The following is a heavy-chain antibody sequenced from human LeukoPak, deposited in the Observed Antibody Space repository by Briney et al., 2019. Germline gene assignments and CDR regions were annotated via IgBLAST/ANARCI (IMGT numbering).Heavy chain of an antibody. D-gene: IGHD2-15*01. CDR1: GFTFSTYG. CDR2: IWYDGGNK. J-gene: IGHJ3*01. Sequence: GRSLRLSCAASGFTFSTYGMHWVRQAPGKGLEWVAVIWYDGGNKYYADSVKGRFTISRDNAKNTLYLQMDSLRAEDTAVYYCSRGGYSHAFDVWGQGTMVTVSS. CDR3: SRGGYSHAFDV. V-gene: IGHV3-33*01.